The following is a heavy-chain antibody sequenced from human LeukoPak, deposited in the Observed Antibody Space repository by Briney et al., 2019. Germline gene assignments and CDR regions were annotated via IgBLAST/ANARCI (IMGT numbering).Heavy chain of an antibody. J-gene: IGHJ4*02. CDR1: GGSSSSDY. CDR2: IQYSGST. Sequence: PSDTLSLTCTVSGGSSSSDYWSWIRQPPGKGLEWIGYIQYSGSTKPNPSLKSRLPISVDTSKHQFSLKLTSVPAADTAVYYCARGMARGVTIFDYWGQGTLVTVPS. CDR3: ARGMARGVTIFDY. D-gene: IGHD3-10*01. V-gene: IGHV4-59*07.